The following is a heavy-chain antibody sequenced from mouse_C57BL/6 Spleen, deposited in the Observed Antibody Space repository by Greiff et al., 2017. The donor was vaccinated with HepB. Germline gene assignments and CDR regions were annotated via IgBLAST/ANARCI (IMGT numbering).Heavy chain of an antibody. Sequence: QVQLQQPGAELVMPGASVKLSCKASGYTFTSYWMHWVKQRPGQGLEWIGEIDPSDSYTNYNQKFKGKSTLTVDKSSSTAYMQLSSLTYEDSAVYYCARNTYRCDYDDYAMDYWGQRTSVTVSS. CDR1: GYTFTSYW. V-gene: IGHV1-69*01. CDR2: IDPSDSYT. J-gene: IGHJ4*01. CDR3: ARNTYRCDYDDYAMDY. D-gene: IGHD2-4*01.